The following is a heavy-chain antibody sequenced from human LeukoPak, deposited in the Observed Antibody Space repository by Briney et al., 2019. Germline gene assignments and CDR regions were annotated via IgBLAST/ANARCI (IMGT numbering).Heavy chain of an antibody. CDR2: INHSGST. CDR3: ARLGKGGLYYDSILARGFDY. Sequence: PSETLSLTCAVYGGSFSGYYWSWIRQPPGKGLEWIGEINHSGSTNYNPSLKNRVTISVDTSKNQFSLKLSSVTAADTAVYYCARLGKGGLYYDSILARGFDYWGQGTLVTVSS. V-gene: IGHV4-34*01. J-gene: IGHJ4*02. CDR1: GGSFSGYY. D-gene: IGHD3-22*01.